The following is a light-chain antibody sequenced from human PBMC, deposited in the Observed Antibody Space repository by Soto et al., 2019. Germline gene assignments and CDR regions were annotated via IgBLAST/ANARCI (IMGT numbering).Light chain of an antibody. CDR1: QDSSNY. Sequence: DIQMTQSPSSLSASVGDRVTITCPASQDSSNYLNWYQQKPGKAPKLLIYDASNLETGVPSRFSGSGSGTDFTFTISSLQPEDIATYYCQQYDNLPYTFGQWTKLEIK. J-gene: IGKJ2*01. CDR3: QQYDNLPYT. V-gene: IGKV1-33*01. CDR2: DAS.